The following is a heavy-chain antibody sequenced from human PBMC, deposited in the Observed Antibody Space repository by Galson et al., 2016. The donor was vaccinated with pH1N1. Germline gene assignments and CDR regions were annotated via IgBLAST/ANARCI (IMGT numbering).Heavy chain of an antibody. V-gene: IGHV3-23*01. CDR3: AKDKVGTTTLLAFFDY. CDR2: ISGSGSRT. CDR1: GFTLSNYA. D-gene: IGHD1-26*01. Sequence: SLRLSCAASGFTLSNYAMSWVRQAPGKGLEWVSGISGSGSRTYLADSVKGRFTISRDNSKNTLYLQMNSLTAEDTAIYYCAKDKVGTTTLLAFFDYWGQDPWSPSPQ. J-gene: IGHJ4*01.